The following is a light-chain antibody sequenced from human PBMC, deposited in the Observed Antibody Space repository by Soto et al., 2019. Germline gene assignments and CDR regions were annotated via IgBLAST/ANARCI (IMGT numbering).Light chain of an antibody. V-gene: IGKV1-6*01. J-gene: IGKJ1*01. CDR1: QGIRND. CDR2: STS. Sequence: AIQMTQSPSSLSASVGDSVTITCRASQGIRNDLAWYQQKPGQAPKLLIYSTSNLQSGVPSRFSGSGSGTDFTLTISSLQPEDFATYYCQQSYNTPWTFGQGTKV. CDR3: QQSYNTPWT.